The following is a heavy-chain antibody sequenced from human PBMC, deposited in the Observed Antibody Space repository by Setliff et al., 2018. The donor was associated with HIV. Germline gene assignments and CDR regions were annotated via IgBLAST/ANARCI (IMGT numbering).Heavy chain of an antibody. D-gene: IGHD1-26*01. Sequence: ASVKVSCKASGYTFTSYAVNWLRQAPGQGLEWVGWLHTNTGDPTYAQGFTGRFVFSFDTSVSTAYLQISGLKAEDTAVYYCATRGEQLYFYGMDVWGQGTTVTVSS. CDR1: GYTFTSYA. CDR2: LHTNTGDP. CDR3: ATRGEQLYFYGMDV. J-gene: IGHJ6*02. V-gene: IGHV7-4-1*02.